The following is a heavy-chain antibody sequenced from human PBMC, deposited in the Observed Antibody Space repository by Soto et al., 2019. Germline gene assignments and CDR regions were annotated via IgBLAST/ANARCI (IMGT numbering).Heavy chain of an antibody. Sequence: QVHLVQSGAEVKKPGSSVKVSCKAPGGTFSNHAINWVRQAPGQGLEWMGRIIPIFSTTNYAQKFQGRVTITVDESRITAYLEMSSLKQDDTAVYYCAREVAADGTFREDVFDLLGQGTLVTVSS. CDR1: GGTFSNHA. CDR3: AREVAADGTFREDVFDL. J-gene: IGHJ3*01. V-gene: IGHV1-69*12. CDR2: IIPIFSTT. D-gene: IGHD6-13*01.